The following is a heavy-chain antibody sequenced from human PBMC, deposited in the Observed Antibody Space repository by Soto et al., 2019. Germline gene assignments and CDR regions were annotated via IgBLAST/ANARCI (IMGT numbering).Heavy chain of an antibody. J-gene: IGHJ3*02. Sequence: SLRLSCAASGFAFRSHPMSWVRQAPEKGLEWVAGISDGGDLTYNADSVRGRFTISRDNSRNTLYLQMNSLRAEDTAVYYCARRVIGSSRAFDIWGQGTMVTVSS. CDR3: ARRVIGSSRAFDI. CDR1: GFAFRSHP. CDR2: ISDGGDLT. V-gene: IGHV3-23*01. D-gene: IGHD6-6*01.